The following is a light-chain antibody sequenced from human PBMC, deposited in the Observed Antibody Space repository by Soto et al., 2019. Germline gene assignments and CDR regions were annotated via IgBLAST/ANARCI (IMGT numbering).Light chain of an antibody. J-gene: IGKJ2*01. V-gene: IGKV2-30*01. CDR3: MQCPHWPPVT. CDR2: NAF. Sequence: DVVMTPSPLSLHVTLGQPASISCRSSQSLVYSDGNAYLSWFQQRPGQSPRRLIYNAFNRDYGVTDRFSGNRSGTEVTLKASREYAEDVGIYYCMQCPHWPPVTFGQGTKLEIK. CDR1: QSLVYSDGNAY.